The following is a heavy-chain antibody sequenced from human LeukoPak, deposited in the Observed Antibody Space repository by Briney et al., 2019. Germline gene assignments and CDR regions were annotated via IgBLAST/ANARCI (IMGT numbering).Heavy chain of an antibody. V-gene: IGHV1-8*01. CDR1: GYTFTSYD. J-gene: IGHJ6*02. CDR2: MNPNSGNT. CDR3: ARRRGWLVRVNGMDV. D-gene: IGHD6-19*01. Sequence: ASVKVSCKASGYTFTSYDINWVRQATGQGLEWMGWMNPNSGNTGYAQKFQGRVTMTRNTSISTAYMELSSLRSEDTAVYYCARRRGWLVRVNGMDVWGQGTTVTVSS.